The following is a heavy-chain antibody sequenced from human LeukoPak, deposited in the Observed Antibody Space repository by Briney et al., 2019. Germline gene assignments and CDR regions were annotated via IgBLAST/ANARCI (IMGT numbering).Heavy chain of an antibody. CDR2: ISSSGSTI. CDR3: AXXXXVXXAAGWDFFDP. D-gene: IGHD6-13*01. J-gene: IGHJ5*02. Sequence: GGSLXXSCAAAGFTFSSYEMNWVRQAPGKGLEWVSYISSSGSTIYYADSVKGRLTMSRDKAKNSMYLQMNSLRAEDTAVYYXAXXXXVXXAAGWDFFDPWGQGTLVTVSS. CDR1: GFTFSSYE. V-gene: IGHV3-48*03.